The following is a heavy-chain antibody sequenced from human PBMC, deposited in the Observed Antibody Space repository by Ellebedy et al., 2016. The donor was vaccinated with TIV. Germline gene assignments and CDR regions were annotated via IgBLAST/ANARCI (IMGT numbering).Heavy chain of an antibody. CDR2: ISGGGGNT. CDR1: GFTFSSYA. V-gene: IGHV3-23*01. D-gene: IGHD3-10*01. J-gene: IGHJ6*03. CDR3: AKVLVVRGGSTYYYMDV. Sequence: GESLKISCAASGFTFSSYAMNWVRQAPGKGLEWVSAISGGGGNTFYADFVKGRFTISRDNSKNTLYLQLNSLRAEDSAIYYCAKVLVVRGGSTYYYMDVWGKGTTVTVSS.